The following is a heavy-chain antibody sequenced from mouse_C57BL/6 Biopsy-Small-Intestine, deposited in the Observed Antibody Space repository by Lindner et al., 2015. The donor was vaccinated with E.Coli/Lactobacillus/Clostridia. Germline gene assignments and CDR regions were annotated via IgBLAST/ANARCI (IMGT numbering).Heavy chain of an antibody. V-gene: IGHV1-82*01. Sequence: VQLQESGPELVKPGASVKISCKASGYAFSSSWMNWVKQRPGKGLEWIGRIYPGDGDTNYNGKFKGKATLTADKSSSTAYMQLSSLTSEDSAVYFCARYLYYYGSSYGYFDVWGTGTTATVSS. CDR3: ARYLYYYGSSYGYFDV. J-gene: IGHJ1*03. D-gene: IGHD1-1*01. CDR2: IYPGDGDT. CDR1: GYAFSSSW.